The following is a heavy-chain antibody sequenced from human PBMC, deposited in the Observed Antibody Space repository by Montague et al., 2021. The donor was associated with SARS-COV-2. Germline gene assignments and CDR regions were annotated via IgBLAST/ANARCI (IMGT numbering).Heavy chain of an antibody. Sequence: CAISGDSVSRHNPAWNWIRQSPSRGLEWLGRTYYGSSWNTDYAVSVKSRTTISPDTSKNQFSLHLNSVTPEDTAVYYCARGWNYAFDIWSQGTMVTVSS. V-gene: IGHV6-1*01. CDR2: TYYGSSWNT. CDR3: ARGWNYAFDI. CDR1: GDSVSRHNPA. D-gene: IGHD1-7*01. J-gene: IGHJ3*02.